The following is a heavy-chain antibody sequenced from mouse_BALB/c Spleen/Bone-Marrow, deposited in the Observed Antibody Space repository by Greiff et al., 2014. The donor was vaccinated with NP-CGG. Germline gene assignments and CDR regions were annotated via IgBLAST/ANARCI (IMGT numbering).Heavy chain of an antibody. J-gene: IGHJ3*01. V-gene: IGHV6-6*02. Sequence: VQLKESGGGLVQPGGSMELSCVASGFTFSNYWMNWVRQSPEKGLEWVAEIRLKSNNYATHYAESVKGRFTISRDDSKSSVYLQMNNLRAEDTGIYYCTRRDYDLFGYWGQGTLVTVSA. CDR1: GFTFSNYW. CDR2: IRLKSNNYAT. D-gene: IGHD2-4*01. CDR3: TRRDYDLFGY.